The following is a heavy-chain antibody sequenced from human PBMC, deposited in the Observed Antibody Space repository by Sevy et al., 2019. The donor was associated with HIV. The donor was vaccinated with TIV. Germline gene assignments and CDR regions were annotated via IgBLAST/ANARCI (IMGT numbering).Heavy chain of an antibody. D-gene: IGHD2-8*02. V-gene: IGHV3-23*01. CDR3: AKVQAWSGGYYGLDV. CDR1: GFTFSNHA. CDR2: ISGGGGT. J-gene: IGHJ6*02. Sequence: GGSLRLSCKTSGFTFSNHAMSWVRQAPGKGLEWVSHISGGGGTYDADSVKGRFAISRDNPKNTQYLQMNSLRAEDTAVYYCAKVQAWSGGYYGLDVWGQGTTVTVSS.